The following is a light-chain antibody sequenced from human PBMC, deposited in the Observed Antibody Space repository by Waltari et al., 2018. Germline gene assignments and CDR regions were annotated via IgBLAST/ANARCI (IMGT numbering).Light chain of an antibody. Sequence: DVVMTQSPLSLPVTLGQPASISCRSSQSLVPSDGNTYFNWFQQRQGQSPRRLIYKVSKRDSGVPDRFSGSGSGTDFTLKISRVEAEDVGVYYCMQGTHWPLTFGGGTKVEIK. CDR1: QSLVPSDGNTY. J-gene: IGKJ4*01. V-gene: IGKV2-30*02. CDR3: MQGTHWPLT. CDR2: KVS.